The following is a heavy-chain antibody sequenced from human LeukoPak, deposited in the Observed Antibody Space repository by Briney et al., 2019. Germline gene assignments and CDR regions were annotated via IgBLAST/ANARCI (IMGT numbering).Heavy chain of an antibody. Sequence: PGGSLRLSCAASGFTFSGSALHWVRQASGKGLEWVGRIRSTANGYATAYAASVKGRFTISRDDSKNTVYLQMNSLKTEDTAVYYCTTDSSGYWGQGILVTVSS. CDR3: TTDSSGY. J-gene: IGHJ4*02. CDR2: IRSTANGYAT. CDR1: GFTFSGSA. V-gene: IGHV3-73*01. D-gene: IGHD2-15*01.